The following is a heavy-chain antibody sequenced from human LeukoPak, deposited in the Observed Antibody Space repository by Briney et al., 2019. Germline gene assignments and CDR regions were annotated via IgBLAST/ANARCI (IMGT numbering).Heavy chain of an antibody. D-gene: IGHD2-2*01. CDR3: AGDQTSVGCMDV. V-gene: IGHV4-59*12. CDR1: GGSISSYY. J-gene: IGHJ6*03. CDR2: IYYSGST. Sequence: HPSETLSLTCTVSGGSISSYYWSWIRQPPGKGLEWIGYIYYSGSTNYNPSLKSRVTISVDRSKNQFSLKLSSVTAADTAVYYCAGDQTSVGCMDVWGKGTTVTVSS.